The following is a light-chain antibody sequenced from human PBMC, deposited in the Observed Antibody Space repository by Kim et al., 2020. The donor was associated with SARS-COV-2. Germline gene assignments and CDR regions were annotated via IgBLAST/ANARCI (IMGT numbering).Light chain of an antibody. CDR3: LQHNSYPWT. CDR1: QGIRND. Sequence: DIQMTQSQSSLSASIGDRVTITCRASQGIRNDLDWYQQKSGNAPKRLIYAASSLQGGVPLRFSGSGSGTEFTLTINSLQPEDFATYYCLQHNSYPWTFGRGTKVDIK. CDR2: AAS. V-gene: IGKV1-17*01. J-gene: IGKJ1*01.